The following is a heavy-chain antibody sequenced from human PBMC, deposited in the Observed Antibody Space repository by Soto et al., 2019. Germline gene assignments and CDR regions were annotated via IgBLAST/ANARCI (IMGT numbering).Heavy chain of an antibody. D-gene: IGHD5-12*01. CDR3: AKGFRPDIVATIFGY. CDR1: GFTFSSYA. CDR2: ISGSGGST. J-gene: IGHJ4*02. V-gene: IGHV3-23*01. Sequence: EVQLLESGGGLVQPGGSLRLSCAASGFTFSSYAMSWVRQAPGKELEWVSAISGSGGSTYYADSVKGRFTISRDNSKNTLYLQMNSLRAEDTDVYYCAKGFRPDIVATIFGYWVQGTLVSVSS.